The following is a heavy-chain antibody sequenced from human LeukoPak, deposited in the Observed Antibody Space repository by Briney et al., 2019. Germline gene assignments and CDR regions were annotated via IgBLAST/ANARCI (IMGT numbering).Heavy chain of an antibody. CDR3: TNWVFTAGGTRPDF. D-gene: IGHD3-16*01. CDR1: GFTFSTYW. V-gene: IGHV3-7*02. J-gene: IGHJ4*02. Sequence: GGSLRLSCAASGFTFSTYWMSWVRQAPGKGLEWVANIKQDGSEKNYVDSVKGRFSISRDNAKNSLFLHMNNLRPEDTATYYCTNWVFTAGGTRPDFWGRGTLVTVSS. CDR2: IKQDGSEK.